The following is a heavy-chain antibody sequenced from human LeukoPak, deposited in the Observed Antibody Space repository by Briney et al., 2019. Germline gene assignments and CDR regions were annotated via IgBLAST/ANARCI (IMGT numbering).Heavy chain of an antibody. J-gene: IGHJ4*02. CDR3: ARARYSYTGIIDY. Sequence: PGGSLRLSCAASGFTFTDYWMHWVRTAPGKGLVWVSRITTDGTSTKCAESVKGRITISKHNARNTVDPQMNSLRAEDTAVYYCARARYSYTGIIDYWGQGTLVTVSS. CDR1: GFTFTDYW. CDR2: ITTDGTST. V-gene: IGHV3-74*01. D-gene: IGHD5-18*01.